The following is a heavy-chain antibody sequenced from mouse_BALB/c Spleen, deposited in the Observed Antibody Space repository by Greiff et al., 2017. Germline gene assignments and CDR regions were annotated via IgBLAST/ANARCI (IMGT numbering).Heavy chain of an antibody. D-gene: IGHD2-3*01. J-gene: IGHJ4*01. CDR3: ARESQDGYNAMDY. CDR2: IWAGGST. CDR1: GFSLTSYG. V-gene: IGHV2-9*02. Sequence: VQLVESGPGLVAPSQSLSITCTVSGFSLTSYGVHWVRQPPGKGLEWLGVIWAGGSTNYNSALMSRLSISKDNSKSQVFLKMNSLQTDDTAMYYCARESQDGYNAMDYWGQGTSVTVSS.